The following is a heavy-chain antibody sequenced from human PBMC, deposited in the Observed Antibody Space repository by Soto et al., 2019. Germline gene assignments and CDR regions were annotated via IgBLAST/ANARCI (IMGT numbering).Heavy chain of an antibody. J-gene: IGHJ3*02. CDR1: GFTFSSYS. D-gene: IGHD5-12*01. CDR2: ISSSSSYI. Sequence: GGSLRLSCAASGFTFSSYSMNWVRQAPGKGLEWVSSISSSSSYIYYADSVKGRFTISRDNAKNSLYLQMNSLRAEDTAVYYCAREMATLSPFAIWRQGTMVTVSS. V-gene: IGHV3-21*01. CDR3: AREMATLSPFAI.